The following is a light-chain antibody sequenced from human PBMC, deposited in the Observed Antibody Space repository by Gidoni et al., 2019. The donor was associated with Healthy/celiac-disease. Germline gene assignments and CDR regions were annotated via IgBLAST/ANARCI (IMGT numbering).Light chain of an antibody. J-gene: IGLJ2*01. CDR3: CSYAGSTTVV. V-gene: IGLV2-23*02. CDR1: SSDVGRYNH. Sequence: QSALTQPASVSGSPGQAITISCPGTSSDVGRYNHFSWYQQHPGKAPKPMIYEVTKRPSGVSYPFSGSKSGNTASLKNTGLQAEDEADYYCCSYAGSTTVVFGGGTKLTGL. CDR2: EVT.